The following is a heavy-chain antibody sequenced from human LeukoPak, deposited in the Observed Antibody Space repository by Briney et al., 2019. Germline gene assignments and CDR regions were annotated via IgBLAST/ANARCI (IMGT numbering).Heavy chain of an antibody. CDR3: TRGTYSDPTYYFDY. D-gene: IGHD3-22*01. CDR1: GFTFSDHY. J-gene: IGHJ4*02. Sequence: PGGSLRLSCAASGFTFSDHYMDWVRQAPGKGREGVGRTRNKANSYTTEYAASVKGRFTISRDDSKNSLYLQMNTLKTEDTAVYYCTRGTYSDPTYYFDYWGQGTLVTVSS. CDR2: TRNKANSYTT. V-gene: IGHV3-72*01.